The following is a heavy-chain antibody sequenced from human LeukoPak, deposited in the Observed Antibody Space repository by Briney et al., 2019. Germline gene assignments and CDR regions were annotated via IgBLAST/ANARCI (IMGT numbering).Heavy chain of an antibody. CDR2: ISEDGSRR. CDR3: ARDPTRGYNYGYLDY. CDR1: GFTFHSYS. J-gene: IGHJ4*02. D-gene: IGHD5-18*01. V-gene: IGHV3-30*04. Sequence: GGSLRLSCRTSGFTFHSYSYHWVRRAPGKGLEWLAVISEDGSRRHFAGSVEGRFNISRDTVDDTLFLHLNSLRVEDTAVYYCARDPTRGYNYGYLDYWGQGALVAVSS.